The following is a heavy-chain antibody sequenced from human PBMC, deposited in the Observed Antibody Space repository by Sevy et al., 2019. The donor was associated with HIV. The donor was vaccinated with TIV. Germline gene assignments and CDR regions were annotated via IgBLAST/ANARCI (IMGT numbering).Heavy chain of an antibody. CDR3: ARLRWDVVDAPGATPGCYFDS. CDR1: GDSINNYY. V-gene: IGHV4-59*12. J-gene: IGHJ4*02. D-gene: IGHD2-2*02. Sequence: SETLSLTCSVSGDSINNYYWSWIRQPPGKGLEWIGYTSYSGTTNYSPSLKSRVDISVDTSMHHFSLKINSVTAADTAVYDCARLRWDVVDAPGATPGCYFDSWGQGILVTVSS. CDR2: TSYSGTT.